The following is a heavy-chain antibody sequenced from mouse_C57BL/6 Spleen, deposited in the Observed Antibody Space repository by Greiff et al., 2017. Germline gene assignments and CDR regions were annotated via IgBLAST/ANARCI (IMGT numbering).Heavy chain of an antibody. J-gene: IGHJ3*01. CDR2: IDPSDSYT. Sequence: VKLQQPGAELVKPGASVKLSCKASGYTFTSYWMQWVKQRPGQGLEWIGEIDPSDSYTNYNQKFKGKATLTVDTSSSTAYMQLSSLTSEDSAVYYCASDYGSSYGFAYWGQGTLVTVSA. D-gene: IGHD1-1*01. V-gene: IGHV1-50*01. CDR3: ASDYGSSYGFAY. CDR1: GYTFTSYW.